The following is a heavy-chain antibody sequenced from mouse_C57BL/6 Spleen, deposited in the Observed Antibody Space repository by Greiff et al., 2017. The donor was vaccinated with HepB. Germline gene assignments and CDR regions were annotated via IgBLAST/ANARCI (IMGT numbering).Heavy chain of an antibody. CDR2: IDPEDGET. J-gene: IGHJ2*03. Sequence: EVQLQQSGAELVKPGASVKLSCTASGFNIKDYYMHWVKQRTEQGLEGIGRIDPEDGETKFAPKFQGKATITADPSSNTAYLQRSSLTSEDTAVYYCARGWVYFDYWGQGTSLTDSS. D-gene: IGHD3-3*01. CDR1: GFNIKDYY. V-gene: IGHV14-2*01. CDR3: ARGWVYFDY.